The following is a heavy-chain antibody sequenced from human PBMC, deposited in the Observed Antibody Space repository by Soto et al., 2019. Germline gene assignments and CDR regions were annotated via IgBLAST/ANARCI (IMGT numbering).Heavy chain of an antibody. CDR2: IYQSGTT. Sequence: PSETLSLTCVVSGGSIGRSNWWSWVRQPPGKGLEWIGEIYQSGTTNYNPSFEGRVTMAVDKSKNQFSLQMSSVTAADTAVYYCARVDCSSTKCPDFYLYYVMDVWGQGTTGTV. V-gene: IGHV4-4*02. CDR1: GGSIGRSNW. J-gene: IGHJ6*02. D-gene: IGHD2-2*01. CDR3: ARVDCSSTKCPDFYLYYVMDV.